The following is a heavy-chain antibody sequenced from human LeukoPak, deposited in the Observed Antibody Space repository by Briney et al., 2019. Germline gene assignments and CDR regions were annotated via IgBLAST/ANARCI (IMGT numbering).Heavy chain of an antibody. CDR3: ARGASVYSYG. CDR2: IYYSRST. Sequence: SETLSLTCTDSGGSISSYYWSWIRQPPGEGLEWIGSIYYSRSTNYNPSLKSRVTISIDTSKNQFSLNLSSVTAADTAVYYCARGASVYSYGWGQGTLVTVSS. V-gene: IGHV4-59*01. CDR1: GGSISSYY. D-gene: IGHD5-18*01. J-gene: IGHJ4*02.